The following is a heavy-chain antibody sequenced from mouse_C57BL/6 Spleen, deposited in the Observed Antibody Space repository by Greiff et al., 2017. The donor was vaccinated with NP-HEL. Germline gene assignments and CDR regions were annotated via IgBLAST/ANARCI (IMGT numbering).Heavy chain of an antibody. CDR1: GYTFTSYW. CDR3: ARGQLRLPFDY. J-gene: IGHJ2*01. CDR2: IYPSDSET. D-gene: IGHD3-2*02. Sequence: QVQLQQPGAELVRPGSSVKLSCKASGYTFTSYWMAWVKQRPGQGLEWIGNIYPSDSETHYNQKFKDKATLTVDKSSSTAYMQLSSLTSEDSAVYYCARGQLRLPFDYWGQGTTLTVSS. V-gene: IGHV1-61*01.